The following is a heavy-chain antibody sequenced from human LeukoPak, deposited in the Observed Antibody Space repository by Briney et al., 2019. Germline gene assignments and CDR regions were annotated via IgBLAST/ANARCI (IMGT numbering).Heavy chain of an antibody. Sequence: PGGSLRLSCAASGFTFSSYSMNWVRQAPGKGLEWVSSISSSSSYIYYADSVKGRFTISRDNAKNSLYLQMNSLRAEDTAVYYCARARSYYYDSSGFDYWGQGTLVTVSS. V-gene: IGHV3-21*01. D-gene: IGHD3-22*01. CDR1: GFTFSSYS. J-gene: IGHJ4*02. CDR2: ISSSSSYI. CDR3: ARARSYYYDSSGFDY.